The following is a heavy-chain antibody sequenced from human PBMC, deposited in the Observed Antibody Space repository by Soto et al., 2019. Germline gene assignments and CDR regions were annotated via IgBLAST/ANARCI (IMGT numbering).Heavy chain of an antibody. Sequence: LTCSVSAGSISNYHWSWIRQPPGKGLEWIGYIFYTGKTNYNPSLKSRVTISLDTSKNQFSLRLDSVTAADTAVYYCARVLEVAGGFDPWGQGTLVTVSS. V-gene: IGHV4-59*01. J-gene: IGHJ5*02. CDR2: IFYTGKT. CDR3: ARVLEVAGGFDP. D-gene: IGHD2-15*01. CDR1: AGSISNYH.